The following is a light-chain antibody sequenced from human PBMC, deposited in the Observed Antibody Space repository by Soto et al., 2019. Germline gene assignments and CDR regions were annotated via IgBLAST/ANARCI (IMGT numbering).Light chain of an antibody. CDR2: AAS. Sequence: DIQMTQSPSSLSASIGDRVTITCRASQSISTYLNWYQQKLGEAPKLLIYAASSLQSGVPLRFNGSGSGTDFTLTINSLPPEDFATYYCQQSSSAPRSFGGGTRVEIK. V-gene: IGKV1-39*01. CDR3: QQSSSAPRS. CDR1: QSISTY. J-gene: IGKJ4*01.